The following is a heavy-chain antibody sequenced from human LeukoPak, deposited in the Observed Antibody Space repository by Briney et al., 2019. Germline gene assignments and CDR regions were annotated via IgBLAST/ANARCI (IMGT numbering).Heavy chain of an antibody. CDR3: GQDPNGNYIGAFDF. CDR1: GLIFHNYA. CDR2: ILGGGGT. V-gene: IGHV3-23*01. J-gene: IGHJ3*01. Sequence: GGSLRLSCAASGLIFHNYALVWIRRAPGKGPEWVSAILGGGGTFYADAVKGRFTISRDNSKNTLYLQMNSLRAEDTATYYCGQDPNGNYIGAFDFWGRGTMVAVSS. D-gene: IGHD4-17*01.